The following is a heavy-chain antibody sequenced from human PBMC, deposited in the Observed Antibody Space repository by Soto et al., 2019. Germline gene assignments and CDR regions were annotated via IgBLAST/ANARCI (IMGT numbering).Heavy chain of an antibody. CDR2: IYHSGST. D-gene: IGHD3-10*01. Sequence: SETLSLTCAVSGGSISSSNWWSWVRQPPGKGLEWIGEIYHSGSTNYNPSLKSRVTISVDKSRNQFSLKLSSVTAADTAVYYCARVVTMVRGVHGMDVWGQGTTVTVSS. CDR3: ARVVTMVRGVHGMDV. J-gene: IGHJ6*02. CDR1: GGSISSSNW. V-gene: IGHV4-4*02.